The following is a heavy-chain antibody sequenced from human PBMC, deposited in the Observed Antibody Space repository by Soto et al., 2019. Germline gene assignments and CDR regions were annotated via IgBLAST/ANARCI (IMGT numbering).Heavy chain of an antibody. Sequence: QVQLVESGGGVVQPGRSLRLSCAASGFTFSSYGMHWVRQAPGKGLEWVAVIWYDGSNKYYADSVKGRFTISRDNSKNXXYLQMNSLRAEDTAVYYCARSPWIQLWTEDYGMDVWGQGTTVTVSS. D-gene: IGHD5-18*01. CDR3: ARSPWIQLWTEDYGMDV. CDR2: IWYDGSNK. CDR1: GFTFSSYG. J-gene: IGHJ6*02. V-gene: IGHV3-33*01.